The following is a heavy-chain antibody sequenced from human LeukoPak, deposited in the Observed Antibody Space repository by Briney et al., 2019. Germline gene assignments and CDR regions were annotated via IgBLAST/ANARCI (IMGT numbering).Heavy chain of an antibody. CDR3: AREHKDIVVVVAATLSYYYYGMDV. CDR1: GFTFSSYA. V-gene: IGHV3-30-3*01. D-gene: IGHD2-15*01. Sequence: PGGSLRLSCAASGFTFSSYAMHWVRQAPGKGLEWVAVISYDGSNKYYADSVKGRFTISRDNSKNTLYLQMNSLRAEDTAVYYCAREHKDIVVVVAATLSYYYYGMDVWGQGTTVTVSS. CDR2: ISYDGSNK. J-gene: IGHJ6*02.